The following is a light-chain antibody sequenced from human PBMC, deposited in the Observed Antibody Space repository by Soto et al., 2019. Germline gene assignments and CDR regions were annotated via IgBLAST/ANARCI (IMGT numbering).Light chain of an antibody. CDR1: SSNIGNNY. CDR2: ENN. J-gene: IGLJ3*02. V-gene: IGLV1-51*02. Sequence: QAVVTQPPSVSAAPGQKVTISCSGSSSNIGNNYVSWYQQLPGTAPKLLIYENNKRPSGIPDRFSGSKSGTSATLGITGLQTGDEADYYCGTWDSSLSALWVFSGGTKVTVL. CDR3: GTWDSSLSALWV.